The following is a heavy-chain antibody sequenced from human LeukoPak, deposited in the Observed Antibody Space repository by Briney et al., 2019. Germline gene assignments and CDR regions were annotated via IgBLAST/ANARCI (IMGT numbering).Heavy chain of an antibody. D-gene: IGHD3-3*01. CDR2: INHSGST. Sequence: SETLSLTCAVYGGSFSGYYWSWIRQPPGKGLEWIGEINHSGSTNYNPSLKSRVTISVDTSKNQFSLKLSSVTAADTAVYYCARDTDFWSGYFYWGQGTLVTVSS. CDR1: GGSFSGYY. V-gene: IGHV4-34*01. J-gene: IGHJ4*02. CDR3: ARDTDFWSGYFY.